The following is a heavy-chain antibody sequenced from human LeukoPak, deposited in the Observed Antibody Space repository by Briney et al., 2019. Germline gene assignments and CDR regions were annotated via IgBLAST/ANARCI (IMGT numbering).Heavy chain of an antibody. D-gene: IGHD2-2*01. CDR3: ARGRGYCSSTICYRYYFDY. J-gene: IGHJ4*02. V-gene: IGHV4-38-2*02. CDR1: GYSISSGYY. Sequence: SETLSLTCTVSGYSISSGYYWGWIRQPPGKGLEWIGTIYHSGSTYYNPSLKSRVTISVDTSKNQFSLKLTSVTAADTAVYYCARGRGYCSSTICYRYYFDYWGQGTLVTVSS. CDR2: IYHSGST.